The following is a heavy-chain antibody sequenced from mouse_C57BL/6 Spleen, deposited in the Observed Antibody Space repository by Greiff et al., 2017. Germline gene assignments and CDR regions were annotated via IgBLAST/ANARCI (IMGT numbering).Heavy chain of an antibody. V-gene: IGHV1-69*01. J-gene: IGHJ2*01. D-gene: IGHD1-1*01. CDR3: ARGSGRDFDY. CDR1: GYTFTSYW. Sequence: QVQLQQPGAELVMPGASVKLSCKASGYTFTSYWMHWVKQRPGQGLEWIGEIDPSDSYTKYTQKFKGKSTLTVDKSSSTAYMQLSSLTSEASAVYSCARGSGRDFDYWGQGTTLTVSS. CDR2: IDPSDSYT.